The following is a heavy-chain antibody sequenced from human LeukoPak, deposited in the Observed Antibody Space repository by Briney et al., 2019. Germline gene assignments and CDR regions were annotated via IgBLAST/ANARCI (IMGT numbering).Heavy chain of an antibody. D-gene: IGHD6-13*01. CDR3: AKDQAFYSSSWYRFDY. CDR2: ISGSGGST. Sequence: GGSLRLSCAASGLTFSSYAMSWVRQAPGKGLEWVSAISGSGGSTYYADSVKGRFTISRDNSKNTLYLQMNSLRAEDTAVYYCAKDQAFYSSSWYRFDYWGQGTLVTVSS. CDR1: GLTFSSYA. V-gene: IGHV3-23*01. J-gene: IGHJ4*02.